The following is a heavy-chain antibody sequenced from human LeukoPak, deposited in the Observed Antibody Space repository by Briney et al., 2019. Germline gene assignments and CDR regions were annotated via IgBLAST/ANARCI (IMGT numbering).Heavy chain of an antibody. Sequence: GGSLRLPCAASGFTFSSYSMNWVRQAPGKGLEWVSSISSSSSYIYYADSVKGRFTISRDNAKNSLYLQMNSLRAEDTAVYYCARSRRSVYGGAFDIWGQGTMVTVSS. CDR1: GFTFSSYS. D-gene: IGHD3-10*02. V-gene: IGHV3-21*01. CDR2: ISSSSSYI. J-gene: IGHJ3*02. CDR3: ARSRRSVYGGAFDI.